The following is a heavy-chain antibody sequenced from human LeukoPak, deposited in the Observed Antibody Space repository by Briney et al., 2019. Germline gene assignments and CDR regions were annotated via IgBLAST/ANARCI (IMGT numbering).Heavy chain of an antibody. CDR3: ATQSYGSSY. CDR2: IKQDGSEK. D-gene: IGHD3-10*01. V-gene: IGHV3-7*01. CDR1: GFILSSYW. Sequence: GGSLRLSCAASGFILSSYWMSWVRQAPGKGLEWVANIKQDGSEKHYVDSVKGRFTISRDNAKNSLYLQMNSLGAEDTAMYFCATQSYGSSYWGQGTLVTVSS. J-gene: IGHJ4*02.